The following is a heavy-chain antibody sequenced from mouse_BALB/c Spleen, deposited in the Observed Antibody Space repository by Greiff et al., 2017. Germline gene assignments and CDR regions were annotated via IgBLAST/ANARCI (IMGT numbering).Heavy chain of an antibody. V-gene: IGHV3-2*02. CDR2: ISYSGST. Sequence: EVKLMESGPGLVKPSQSLSLTCTVTGYSITRDYAWNWIRQFPGNKLEWMGYISYSGSTSYNPSLKSRISITRDTSKNQFFLQLNSVTTEDTATYYCAREGDAMDYWGQGTSVTVSS. CDR1: GYSITRDYA. J-gene: IGHJ4*01. CDR3: AREGDAMDY.